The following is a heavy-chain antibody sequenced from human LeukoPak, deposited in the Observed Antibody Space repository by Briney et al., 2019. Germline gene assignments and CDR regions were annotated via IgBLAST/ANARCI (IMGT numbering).Heavy chain of an antibody. J-gene: IGHJ3*01. D-gene: IGHD3-22*01. V-gene: IGHV5-10-1*01. CDR2: IDPSDSYT. Sequence: GESLKISCKGSGYSFTTYWISWVRQVPGKGLEWMGRIDPSDSYTNYGPPFQGHITISADRSLNTSYLQWSGLKASDTAMYFCARHGPTYFYDSSGVDVWGRGTMVIVSS. CDR3: ARHGPTYFYDSSGVDV. CDR1: GYSFTTYW.